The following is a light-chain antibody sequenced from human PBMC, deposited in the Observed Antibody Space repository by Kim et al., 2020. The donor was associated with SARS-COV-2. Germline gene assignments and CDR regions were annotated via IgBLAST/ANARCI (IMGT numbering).Light chain of an antibody. CDR2: GAS. V-gene: IGKV3-20*01. CDR1: QSLGNNY. J-gene: IGKJ1*01. CDR3: QQFHVLPWT. Sequence: EVVLTQSPGTLSLSPGDRATLSCRASQSLGNNYLAWYQQRPGQAPRLLIYGASNRATGIPGRFSGSGSGTDFTLTISRLEPEDFVVYFCQQFHVLPWTFGRGTKVDI.